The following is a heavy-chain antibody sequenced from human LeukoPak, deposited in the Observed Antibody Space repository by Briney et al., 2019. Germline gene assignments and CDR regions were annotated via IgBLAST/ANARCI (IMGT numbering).Heavy chain of an antibody. CDR2: IYSDNT. CDR1: GFTVSSNS. CDR3: ARNRRNAITMVRGVRGYYYMDV. D-gene: IGHD3-10*01. Sequence: GGSLRLSCTVSGFTVSSNSMSWVRQAPGKGLEWVSFIYSDNTHYSDSVKGRFTISRDNSKNTLYLQMNSLRAEDTAVYYCARNRRNAITMVRGVRGYYYMDVWGKGTTVTISS. V-gene: IGHV3-66*01. J-gene: IGHJ6*03.